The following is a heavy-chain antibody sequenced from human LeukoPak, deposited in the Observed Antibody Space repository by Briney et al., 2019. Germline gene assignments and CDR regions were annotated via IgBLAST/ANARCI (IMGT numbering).Heavy chain of an antibody. V-gene: IGHV3-33*01. CDR3: AREPSNYYDSSGYFDY. CDR2: IWYDGSNK. J-gene: IGHJ4*02. Sequence: GGSLRLSCAASGFTFSSYGMHWVRQAPGKGLEWVAVIWYDGSNKYYADSVKGRFTISRDNSKNTLHLQMNSLRAEDTAVYYCAREPSNYYDSSGYFDYWGQGTLATVSS. CDR1: GFTFSSYG. D-gene: IGHD3-22*01.